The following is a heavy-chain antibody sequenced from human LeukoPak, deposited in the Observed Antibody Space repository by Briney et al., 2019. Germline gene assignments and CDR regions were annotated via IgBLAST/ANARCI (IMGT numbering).Heavy chain of an antibody. CDR2: IKSKTDGGTT. J-gene: IGHJ4*02. Sequence: GGSLRLSCAASGFTFSNAWMSWVRQAPGKGLEWVGRIKSKTDGGTTDYAAPVKGRFTIAREDSKNTLYLQMNSLKTEDTAVYYCTTDRAHYVWGSYRYTHDYWGQGTLVTVSS. CDR3: TTDRAHYVWGSYRYTHDY. CDR1: GFTFSNAW. V-gene: IGHV3-15*01. D-gene: IGHD3-16*02.